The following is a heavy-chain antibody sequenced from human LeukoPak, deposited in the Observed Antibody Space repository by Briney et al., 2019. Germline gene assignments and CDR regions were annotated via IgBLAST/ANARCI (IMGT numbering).Heavy chain of an antibody. J-gene: IGHJ4*02. CDR3: ARSKDILTGYCFDY. V-gene: IGHV4-59*01. CDR1: GGSISSYY. Sequence: SETLSLTCTVSGGSISSYYWSWIRQPPGKGLEWIGYIYYSGSTNYNPSLKSRVTISVDTSKNQFSLKLSSVTAADTAVYYCARSKDILTGYCFDYWGQGTLDTVSS. D-gene: IGHD3-9*01. CDR2: IYYSGST.